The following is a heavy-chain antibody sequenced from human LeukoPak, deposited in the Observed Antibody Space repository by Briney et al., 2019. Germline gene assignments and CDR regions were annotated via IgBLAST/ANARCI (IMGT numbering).Heavy chain of an antibody. Sequence: PSQTLSLTCTVSGGSISSGDYYWSWIRQPPGKGLEWIGYIYYSGSTYYNPSLKSRVTISVDTSKNQFSLKLSSVTAADTAVYYCARVPPVTTARYYYYGMDVWGQGTTVTVSS. CDR3: ARVPPVTTARYYYYGMDV. CDR1: GGSISSGDYY. J-gene: IGHJ6*02. V-gene: IGHV4-30-4*01. D-gene: IGHD4-17*01. CDR2: IYYSGST.